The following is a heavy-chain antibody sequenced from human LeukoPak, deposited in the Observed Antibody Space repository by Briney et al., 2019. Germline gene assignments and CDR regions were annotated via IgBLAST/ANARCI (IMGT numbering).Heavy chain of an antibody. V-gene: IGHV4-4*07. CDR2: IYTSGST. CDR3: ARDQRAYYYDSSGYYWGGFDY. Sequence: PSETLSLTCPVSGGSISRYYWSWIRPPAGKGLEWIGRIYTSGSTNYNPSLKSRVTMSVDTSKNQFSLKLRSVTAADTAVYYCARDQRAYYYDSSGYYWGGFDYWGQGTLVTVSS. J-gene: IGHJ4*02. CDR1: GGSISRYY. D-gene: IGHD3-22*01.